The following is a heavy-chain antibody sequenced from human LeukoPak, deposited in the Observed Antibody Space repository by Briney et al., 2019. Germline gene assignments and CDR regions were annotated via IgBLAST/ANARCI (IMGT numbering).Heavy chain of an antibody. Sequence: GASVKVSCKTSGYSFNSNDITWVRQAPGQGLEWMGRISVYNGNTNYAQKFQGRVTMTIDTSTSTADMELRGLRSDDTAVYYCARTGLKAAPFDYWGQGTLVIVSS. D-gene: IGHD6-13*01. J-gene: IGHJ4*02. CDR1: GYSFNSND. CDR3: ARTGLKAAPFDY. V-gene: IGHV1-18*01. CDR2: ISVYNGNT.